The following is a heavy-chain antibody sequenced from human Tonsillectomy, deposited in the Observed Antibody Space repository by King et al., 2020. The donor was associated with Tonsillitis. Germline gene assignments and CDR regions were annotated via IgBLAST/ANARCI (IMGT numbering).Heavy chain of an antibody. D-gene: IGHD3-22*01. CDR2: ISYDGSNK. V-gene: IGHV3-30*18. Sequence: VQLVESGGGVVQPGRSLRLSCAASGFTFSSYGMHWVRQAPGKGLEWVAVISYDGSNKYYADSVKGRFTISRDNSKNTLYLQMNSLRAEDTAVYYCAKERRRYYDKFYYYYYYGMDVWGQGTTVTVSS. CDR3: AKERRRYYDKFYYYYYYGMDV. CDR1: GFTFSSYG. J-gene: IGHJ6*02.